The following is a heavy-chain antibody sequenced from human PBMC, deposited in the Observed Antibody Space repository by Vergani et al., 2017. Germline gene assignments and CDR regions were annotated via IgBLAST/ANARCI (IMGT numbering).Heavy chain of an antibody. D-gene: IGHD2-21*02. CDR1: GGTFSSYA. Sequence: QVQLVQSGAEVKKPGSSVKVSCKASGGTFSSYAISWVRQAPGQGLEWMGRIIPILGIANYAQKLQGRVTMTTDTSTSTAYMELRSLRSDDTAVYYCARAPDRPAYCGGDCYSDHFDYWGQGTLVTVSS. CDR2: IIPILGIA. V-gene: IGHV1-69*04. CDR3: ARAPDRPAYCGGDCYSDHFDY. J-gene: IGHJ4*02.